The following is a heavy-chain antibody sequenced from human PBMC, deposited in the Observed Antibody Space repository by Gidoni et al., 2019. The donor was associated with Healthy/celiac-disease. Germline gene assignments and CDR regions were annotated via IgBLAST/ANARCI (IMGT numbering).Heavy chain of an antibody. CDR1: GYSISSGYY. D-gene: IGHD3-3*01. Sequence: QVQLQESCPGLVKPSETLSLTCTVSGYSISSGYYWGWIRQPPGKGLEWIGSIYHSGSTYYNPSLKSRVTISVDTSKNQFSLKLSSVTAADTAVYYCARDPHYDFWSGYYLDYGMDVWGQGTTVTVSS. CDR3: ARDPHYDFWSGYYLDYGMDV. J-gene: IGHJ6*02. V-gene: IGHV4-38-2*02. CDR2: IYHSGST.